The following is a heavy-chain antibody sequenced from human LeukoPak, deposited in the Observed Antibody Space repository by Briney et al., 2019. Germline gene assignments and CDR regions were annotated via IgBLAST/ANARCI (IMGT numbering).Heavy chain of an antibody. D-gene: IGHD5-12*01. CDR1: GFTFSSYS. J-gene: IGHJ4*02. CDR2: ISSSSSTI. CDR3: ARGKRSGYDSYYFDY. V-gene: IGHV3-48*04. Sequence: GGSLRLSCAASGFTFSSYSMTWVRQAPGKGLEWVSYISSSSSTIYYADSVKGRFTISRDNAKNSLYLQMNSLRAEDTAVYYCARGKRSGYDSYYFDYWGQGTLVTVSS.